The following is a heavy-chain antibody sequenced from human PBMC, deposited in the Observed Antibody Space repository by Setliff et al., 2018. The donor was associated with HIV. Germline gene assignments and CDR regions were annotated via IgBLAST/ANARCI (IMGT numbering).Heavy chain of an antibody. CDR2: IYRAGNT. Sequence: TFSSYGMHWVRQAPGKGLEWLSIIYRAGNTYYADSVRGRFTISRDNSKNTLYLEMNSLRVEDTAVYYCVRSFQGGCFDSWGQGTQVTVSS. CDR1: TFSSYG. CDR3: VRSFQGGCFDS. J-gene: IGHJ4*03. V-gene: IGHV3-53*01.